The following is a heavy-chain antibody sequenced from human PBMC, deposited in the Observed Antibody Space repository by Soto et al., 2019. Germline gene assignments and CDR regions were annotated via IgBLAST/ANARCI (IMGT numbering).Heavy chain of an antibody. CDR2: MNTNSGNT. J-gene: IGHJ6*03. D-gene: IGHD4-17*01. CDR1: GYTFTSYD. Sequence: ASVKVSCKASGYTFTSYDINWVRQATGQGLEWMGWMNTNSGNTGYAQKFQGRVTMTRNTSISTAYMELSSLRSEDTAVYYCAREGYGDYDYYYYYYMDVWGKGTTVTVSS. V-gene: IGHV1-8*01. CDR3: AREGYGDYDYYYYYYMDV.